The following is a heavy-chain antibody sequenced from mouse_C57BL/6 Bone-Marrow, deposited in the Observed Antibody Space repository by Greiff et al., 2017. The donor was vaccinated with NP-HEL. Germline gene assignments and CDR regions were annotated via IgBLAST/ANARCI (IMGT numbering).Heavy chain of an antibody. CDR3: ARSDYYGSSPYYYAMDD. Sequence: VQLQQSVAELVRPGASVKLSCTASGFNIKNTYMHWVKQRPEQGLEWIGRIDPANGNTKYAPKFQGKATITADTSSNTAYLQLSSLTSEDTAIYYCARSDYYGSSPYYYAMDDWGQGTSVTVSS. J-gene: IGHJ4*01. D-gene: IGHD1-1*01. CDR1: GFNIKNTY. V-gene: IGHV14-3*01. CDR2: IDPANGNT.